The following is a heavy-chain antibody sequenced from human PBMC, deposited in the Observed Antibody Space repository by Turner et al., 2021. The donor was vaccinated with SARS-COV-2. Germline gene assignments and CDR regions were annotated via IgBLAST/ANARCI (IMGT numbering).Heavy chain of an antibody. V-gene: IGHV4-39*01. D-gene: IGHD5-18*01. CDR3: ARLMDTAMDYYGTDV. CDR1: GGSISSSSYY. CDR2: SYYSGSA. Sequence: QLQLQESGPGLVKPSETLSLTCTVSGGSISSSSYYWGWIRQPPGKGLEWIGNSYYSGSAYYNPSLKSRVTIYVDPSKNQFSLKLTSVTAADTAVYYCARLMDTAMDYYGTDVWGQGTTVTVSS. J-gene: IGHJ6*02.